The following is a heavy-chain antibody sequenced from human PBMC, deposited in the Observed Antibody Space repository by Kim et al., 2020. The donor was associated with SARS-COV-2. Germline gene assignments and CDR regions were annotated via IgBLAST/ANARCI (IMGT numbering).Heavy chain of an antibody. CDR3: GRGARGFWSGYPYYSSYGMDV. V-gene: IGHV3-53*01. D-gene: IGHD3-3*01. Sequence: GGSLRLSCAASGFTVSSNYMSWVRQAPGKGLEWVSVIYSGGSTYYADSVKGRFTISRDNSKNTLYLQMNSLRAEDTAVYYCGRGARGFWSGYPYYSSYGMDVWGQGTTVTVSS. J-gene: IGHJ6*02. CDR2: IYSGGST. CDR1: GFTVSSNY.